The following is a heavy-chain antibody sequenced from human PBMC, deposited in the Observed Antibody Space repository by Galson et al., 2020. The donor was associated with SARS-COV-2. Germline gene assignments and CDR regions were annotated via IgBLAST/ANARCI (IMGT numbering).Heavy chain of an antibody. CDR1: GDYISSSANF. CDR2: LSYSGNT. D-gene: IGHD1-26*01. V-gene: IGHV4-39*07. CDR3: ARDIRNKPTSGNWYFDL. Sequence: SETLSLTCTVSGDYISSSANFWAWVRQPPGKGLEWIGSLSYSGNTFYNPSLKSRVTISPDTSRNQFSLKLTSVTAADTAVYSCARDIRNKPTSGNWYFDLWGRGTRVTVSS. J-gene: IGHJ2*01.